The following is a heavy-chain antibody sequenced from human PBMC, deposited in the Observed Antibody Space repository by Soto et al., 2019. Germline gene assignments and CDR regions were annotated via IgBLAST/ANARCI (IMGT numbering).Heavy chain of an antibody. CDR1: GGRVSCNIGA. Sequence: SHADSISCASAGGRVSCNIGAWSWIRQSPSRGLEWLGRTYYKSKWSNEYSVSVKSRMTISPDTSKNQFSLRLNSVTPEDTAVYFCAKAGGGNWDRGVDCWGQGTLVNVSA. D-gene: IGHD1-1*01. CDR2: TYYKSKWSN. CDR3: AKAGGGNWDRGVDC. J-gene: IGHJ4*02. V-gene: IGHV6-1*01.